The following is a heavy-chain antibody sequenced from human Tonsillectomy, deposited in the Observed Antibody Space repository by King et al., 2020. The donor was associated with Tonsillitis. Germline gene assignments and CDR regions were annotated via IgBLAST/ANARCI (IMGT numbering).Heavy chain of an antibody. CDR2: ISAYNGNT. CDR1: GYTFTSYG. Sequence: VQLVESGAEVKKPGASVKVSCKASGYTFTSYGISCVRQAPGQGLEWMGWISAYNGNTNYAQMLQGRVTITTDTSTSTAYMELRSLRSDDTAVYYCARASTYDFWSGYVLNWYFDLWGRGTLVTVSS. J-gene: IGHJ2*01. D-gene: IGHD3-3*01. V-gene: IGHV1-18*01. CDR3: ARASTYDFWSGYVLNWYFDL.